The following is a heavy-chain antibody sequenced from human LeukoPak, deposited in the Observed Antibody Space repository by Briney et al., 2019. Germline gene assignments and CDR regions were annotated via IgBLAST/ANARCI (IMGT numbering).Heavy chain of an antibody. J-gene: IGHJ5*02. Sequence: GGSLRLSCAASGFTFSSYWMSWVRQAPGKGLEWVANIKQDGSEKYYVDSVKGRFTISRDNAKNSLYLQMNSLRAEDTAVYYCARQTQVLIWFGELSDWFDPWGQGTLVTVSS. CDR3: ARQTQVLIWFGELSDWFDP. D-gene: IGHD3-10*01. CDR1: GFTFSSYW. V-gene: IGHV3-7*01. CDR2: IKQDGSEK.